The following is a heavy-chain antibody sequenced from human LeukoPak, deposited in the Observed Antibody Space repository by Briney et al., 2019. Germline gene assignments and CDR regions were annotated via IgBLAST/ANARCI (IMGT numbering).Heavy chain of an antibody. Sequence: GGSLRLSCAASGFPFNAYWMTWVRQAPGKGLEWVASISGSGDSTNYGDSVKGRFTISRDNFKRTVHLEMSNLRADDTAMYYCVRRAAVRGMDFWGLGTTVIVSS. D-gene: IGHD1-14*01. CDR3: VRRAAVRGMDF. CDR2: ISGSGDST. V-gene: IGHV3-23*01. J-gene: IGHJ6*02. CDR1: GFPFNAYW.